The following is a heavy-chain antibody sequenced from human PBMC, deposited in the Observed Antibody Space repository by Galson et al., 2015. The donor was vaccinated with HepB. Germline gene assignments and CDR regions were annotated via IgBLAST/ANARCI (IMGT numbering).Heavy chain of an antibody. D-gene: IGHD6-13*01. Sequence: SLRLSCAASGFTFSSYAMHWVRQAPGKGLEWVAVISYDGSNKYYADSVKGRFTISRDNSKNTLYLQMNSLRAEDTAVYYCASIAAAGDYYGMDVWGQGTTVTVSS. CDR3: ASIAAAGDYYGMDV. J-gene: IGHJ6*02. CDR2: ISYDGSNK. V-gene: IGHV3-30-3*01. CDR1: GFTFSSYA.